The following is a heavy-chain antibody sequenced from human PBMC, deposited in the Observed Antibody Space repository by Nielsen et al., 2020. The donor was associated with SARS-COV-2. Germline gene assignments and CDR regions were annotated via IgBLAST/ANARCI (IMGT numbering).Heavy chain of an antibody. Sequence: ASVKVSCKASGYTFTGYYMHWVRQAPGQGLEWMGRINPNSGGTNYAQKFQGRVTRTRDTSISTAYMELSRLRSDDTAVYYCARDLPAAMLGFYYYYGMDVWCQGTTVTVSS. CDR3: ARDLPAAMLGFYYYYGMDV. J-gene: IGHJ6*02. CDR2: INPNSGGT. V-gene: IGHV1-2*06. CDR1: GYTFTGYY. D-gene: IGHD2-2*01.